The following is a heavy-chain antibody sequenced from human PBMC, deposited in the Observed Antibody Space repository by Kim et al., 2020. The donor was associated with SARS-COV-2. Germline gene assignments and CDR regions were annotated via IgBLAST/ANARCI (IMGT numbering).Heavy chain of an antibody. V-gene: IGHV3-23*01. CDR1: GFTFSSYA. CDR2: IGGSGGST. CDR3: ARLRLGELSTIDY. D-gene: IGHD3-16*02. Sequence: GGSLRLSCAASGFTFSSYAMSWVRQAPGKGLEWVSGIGGSGGSTYYADSVKGRSTISRDNSNNTLYLQMNSLRAEDTAVYYCARLRLGELSTIDYWGQGTLVTVSS. J-gene: IGHJ4*02.